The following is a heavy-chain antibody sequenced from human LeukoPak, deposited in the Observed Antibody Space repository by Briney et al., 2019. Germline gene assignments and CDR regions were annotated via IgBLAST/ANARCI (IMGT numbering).Heavy chain of an antibody. CDR2: ITDDGYNT. CDR1: GFTFSAFA. CDR3: ARGSFSPDSSGYYGTFDY. J-gene: IGHJ4*02. Sequence: GGSLRLSCAASGFTFSAFAMTWVRQAPGKGLEWVSTITDDGYNTYSADSVKGRITFSRDNSKNTLYLQMNSLRAEDTAVYYCARGSFSPDSSGYYGTFDYWGQGTLVTVSS. D-gene: IGHD3-22*01. V-gene: IGHV3-23*01.